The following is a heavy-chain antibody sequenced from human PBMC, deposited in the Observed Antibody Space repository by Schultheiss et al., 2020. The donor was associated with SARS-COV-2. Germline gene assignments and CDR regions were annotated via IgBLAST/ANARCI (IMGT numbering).Heavy chain of an antibody. CDR2: INHSGST. D-gene: IGHD1-26*01. J-gene: IGHJ4*02. V-gene: IGHV4-39*07. CDR1: GGSISSSSYY. Sequence: ETLSLTCTVSGGSISSSSYYWSWIRQPPGKGLEWIGEINHSGSTNYNPSLKSRVTISVDTSKNQFSLKLSSVTAADTAVYYCARGKGVVGANWDFDYWGQGTLVTVSS. CDR3: ARGKGVVGANWDFDY.